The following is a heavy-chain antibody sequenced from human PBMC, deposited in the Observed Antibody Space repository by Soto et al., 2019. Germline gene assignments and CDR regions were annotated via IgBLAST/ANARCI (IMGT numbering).Heavy chain of an antibody. CDR1: GFSFSNYA. CDR2: ISGNGVNT. D-gene: IGHD1-26*01. V-gene: IGHV3-23*01. CDR3: FRPEGATCIFWVRH. J-gene: IGHJ4*02. Sequence: EVQLLESGGGLIQPGGSLRLSCAASGFSFSNYAMAWVRQAPGKGLEWVSGISGNGVNTHYADAVKGRFTISRDNSADTGFSPMVNPKSDDTAPNFWFRPEGATCIFWVRHWGQGTPVTVSS.